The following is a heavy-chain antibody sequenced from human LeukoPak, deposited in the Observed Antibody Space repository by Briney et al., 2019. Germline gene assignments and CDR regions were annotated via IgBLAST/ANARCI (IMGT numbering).Heavy chain of an antibody. CDR1: RFTFSTYA. D-gene: IGHD4-17*01. J-gene: IGHJ4*02. V-gene: IGHV3-21*01. CDR3: ARASDYGDFTFDY. CDR2: ISSSGTYI. Sequence: GGSLRLSCAASRFTFSTYAMTWVRQAPGKGLEWVSSISSSGTYIYYADSVKGRFTISRDNAENSLYLQMNSLRAEDTAVYYCARASDYGDFTFDYWGQGTLVTVSS.